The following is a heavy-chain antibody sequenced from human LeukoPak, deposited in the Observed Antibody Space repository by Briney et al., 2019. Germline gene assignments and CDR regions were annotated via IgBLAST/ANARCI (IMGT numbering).Heavy chain of an antibody. D-gene: IGHD3-10*01. Sequence: PSETLSLTCTVSGGSISSYYWSWIRQPPGKGLEWIGYIYYSGSTNYNPSLKSRVTMSVDTSKNQFSLKLSSVTAADTAVYYCARDRTRAWFGELLLDYYYGMDVWGQGTTVTVSS. J-gene: IGHJ6*02. CDR2: IYYSGST. V-gene: IGHV4-59*12. CDR1: GGSISSYY. CDR3: ARDRTRAWFGELLLDYYYGMDV.